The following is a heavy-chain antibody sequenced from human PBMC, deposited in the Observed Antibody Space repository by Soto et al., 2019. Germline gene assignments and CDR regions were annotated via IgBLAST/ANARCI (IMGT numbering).Heavy chain of an antibody. D-gene: IGHD3-10*01. CDR3: AKEHEMFLLWPQPPWY. J-gene: IGHJ4*02. CDR2: ISYDGSNK. CDR1: GFTFSSYG. V-gene: IGHV3-30*18. Sequence: QVQLVESGGGVVQPGRSLRLSCAASGFTFSSYGMHWVRQAPGKGLEWVAVISYDGSNKYYADSVKGRFTISRDNSKNTLYLQMNSLRAEDTAVYYCAKEHEMFLLWPQPPWYWGQGTLVTVSS.